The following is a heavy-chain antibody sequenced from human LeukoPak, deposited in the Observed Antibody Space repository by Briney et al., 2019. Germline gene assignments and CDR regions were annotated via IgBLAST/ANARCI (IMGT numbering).Heavy chain of an antibody. J-gene: IGHJ4*02. Sequence: SETLSLTCTVSGGSISTYYWNWIRQPAGKGLEWIGRIYTSGSTNYNPSLKSRVSMSVDTSKNQFSLKLSSVTAADTAVYYCARGKVVAGTPGQNSWDSWGQGTLVTVSS. V-gene: IGHV4-4*07. CDR3: ARGKVVAGTPGQNSWDS. CDR1: GGSISTYY. CDR2: IYTSGST. D-gene: IGHD6-19*01.